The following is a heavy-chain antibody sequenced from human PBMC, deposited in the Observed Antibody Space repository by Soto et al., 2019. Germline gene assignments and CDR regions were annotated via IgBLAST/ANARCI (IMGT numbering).Heavy chain of an antibody. V-gene: IGHV4-34*01. D-gene: IGHD3-9*01. Sequence: PSETLSLTCAVSGGSFSGYYWSWIRQPPGRGLEWIGDISEGGNTNRNPSLERRLTISVDTSKKQFSLRLTSVTAADTAVYFCARGPHYFESAVQSHYDHSGQGTLLTVSS. CDR3: ARGPHYFESAVQSHYDH. CDR1: GGSFSGYY. CDR2: ISEGGNT. J-gene: IGHJ4*02.